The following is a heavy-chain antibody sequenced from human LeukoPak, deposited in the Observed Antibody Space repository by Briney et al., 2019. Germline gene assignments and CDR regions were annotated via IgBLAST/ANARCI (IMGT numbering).Heavy chain of an antibody. V-gene: IGHV3-23*01. CDR3: VKDRSGGSGTLFPTFDY. J-gene: IGHJ4*02. CDR1: GFTFSSYA. CDR2: ISGSGGST. Sequence: GGSLRLSCAASGFTFSSYAMNWVRQAPGRGLEWVSAISGSGGSTYYENSVKGRVTISRDNSKNTVYLQMSSLRAEDTAIYYCVKDRSGGSGTLFPTFDYWGQGSLVTVSS. D-gene: IGHD3-10*01.